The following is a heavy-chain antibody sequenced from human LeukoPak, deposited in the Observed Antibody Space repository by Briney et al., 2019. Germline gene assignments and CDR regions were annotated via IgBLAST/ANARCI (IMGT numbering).Heavy chain of an antibody. CDR2: ISSSSSYI. J-gene: IGHJ4*02. CDR3: ATYDSSGYYFAY. V-gene: IGHV3-21*01. Sequence: GGSLRLSCAASGFTFSSYSMNWVRQAPGKGLEWVSSISSSSSYIYYADSVKGRFTISRDNAKNSLYLQMNSRRAEDTAVYYCATYDSSGYYFAYWGQGTLVTVSS. D-gene: IGHD3-22*01. CDR1: GFTFSSYS.